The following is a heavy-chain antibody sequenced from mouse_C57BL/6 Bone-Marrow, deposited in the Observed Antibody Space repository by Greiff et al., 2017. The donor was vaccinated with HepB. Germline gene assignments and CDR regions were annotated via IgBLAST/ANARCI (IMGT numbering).Heavy chain of an antibody. D-gene: IGHD1-1*01. J-gene: IGHJ4*01. V-gene: IGHV1-54*01. CDR3: ARWGYYYGSSYYYAMDY. CDR2: INPGSGGT. CDR1: GYAFTNYL. Sequence: QVQLQQSGAELVRPGTSVKVSCKASGYAFTNYLIEWVKQRPGQGLEWIGVINPGSGGTNYNEKFKGKATLTADKSSSTAYMQLSSLTSEDSAVYFCARWGYYYGSSYYYAMDYWGQGTSVTVSS.